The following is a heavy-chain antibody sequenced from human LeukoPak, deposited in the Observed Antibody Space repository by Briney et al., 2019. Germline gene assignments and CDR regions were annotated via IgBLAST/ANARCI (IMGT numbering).Heavy chain of an antibody. V-gene: IGHV4-61*02. CDR3: AREECELGYRDAYDI. CDR2: IYTSGST. Sequence: SETLSLTCTVSGGSISSGSYYWSWIRQPAGKGLEWIGRIYTSGSTNYNPSLKSRVTISVDTSKNQFSLKLSSVTAADTAVYYCAREECELGYRDAYDICGQGTMVTVSS. D-gene: IGHD1-26*01. CDR1: GGSISSGSYY. J-gene: IGHJ3*02.